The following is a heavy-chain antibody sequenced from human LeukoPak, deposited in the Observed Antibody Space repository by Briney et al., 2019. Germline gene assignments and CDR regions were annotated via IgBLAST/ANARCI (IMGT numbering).Heavy chain of an antibody. CDR1: GGSFSGYY. CDR2: INHSGST. V-gene: IGHV4-34*01. D-gene: IGHD6-13*01. Sequence: TSETLSLTCAVYGGSFSGYYWSWIRQPPGKGPEWIGEINHSGSTNYNPSLKSRVTISVDTSKNQFSLKLSSVTAADTAVYYCARHGSSSWYLGGDYYYYYMDVWGKGTTVTISS. J-gene: IGHJ6*03. CDR3: ARHGSSSWYLGGDYYYYYMDV.